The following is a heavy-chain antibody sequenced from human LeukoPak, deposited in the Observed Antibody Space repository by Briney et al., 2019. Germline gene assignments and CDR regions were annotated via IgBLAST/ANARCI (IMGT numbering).Heavy chain of an antibody. J-gene: IGHJ4*02. D-gene: IGHD3-10*01. CDR3: ASTMVRGVIGVFDY. Sequence: SETLSLTCTVSGGSISSGDYYWSWIRQPPGKGLERIGYIYYSGSTYYNPSLKSRVTISVDTSKNQFSLKLSSVTAADTAVYYCASTMVRGVIGVFDYWGQGTLVTVSS. CDR2: IYYSGST. CDR1: GGSISSGDYY. V-gene: IGHV4-30-4*01.